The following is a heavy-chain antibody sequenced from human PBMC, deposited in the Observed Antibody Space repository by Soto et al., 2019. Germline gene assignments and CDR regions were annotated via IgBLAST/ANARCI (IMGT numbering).Heavy chain of an antibody. V-gene: IGHV4-4*02. D-gene: IGHD3-3*01. CDR1: GGSISSDKW. J-gene: IGHJ5*02. CDR3: AAIPLTSGVVSGRFDP. Sequence: QVHLQESGPGLVKPSGTLALTCAVSGGSISSDKWWTWVRQPPGKGLEWIGEISHRGSTNYSPSFKSRISLSVDTTMTQFSLRLTSVTAADAAVYYCAAIPLTSGVVSGRFDPWGKGIMVTVSS. CDR2: ISHRGST.